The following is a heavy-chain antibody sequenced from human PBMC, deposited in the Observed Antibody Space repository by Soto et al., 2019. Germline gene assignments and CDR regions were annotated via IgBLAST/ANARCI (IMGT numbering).Heavy chain of an antibody. V-gene: IGHV4-61*01. Sequence: KTSETLSLTCTVSGGSVSSGSYYWSWIRQPPGKGLEWIGYIYYSGSTNYNPSLKSRVTISVDTSKNQFSLKLSSVTAADTAVYYCARDMVSAWGQGTLVTVSS. CDR2: IYYSGST. CDR3: ARDMVSA. CDR1: GGSVSSGSYY. D-gene: IGHD3-10*01. J-gene: IGHJ5*02.